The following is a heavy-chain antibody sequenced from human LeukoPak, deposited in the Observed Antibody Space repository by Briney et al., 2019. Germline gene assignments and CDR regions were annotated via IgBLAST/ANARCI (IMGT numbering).Heavy chain of an antibody. D-gene: IGHD4-11*01. CDR3: ARESTVMNYFDY. Sequence: ASVKVSCKASGYTFTSYYMHWVRQAPGQGLEWMGIINPSGGSTCYAQKFQGRVTMTRDTSTSTVYMELSSLRSEDTAVYYCARESTVMNYFDYWGQGTLVTVSS. CDR2: INPSGGST. J-gene: IGHJ4*02. V-gene: IGHV1-46*01. CDR1: GYTFTSYY.